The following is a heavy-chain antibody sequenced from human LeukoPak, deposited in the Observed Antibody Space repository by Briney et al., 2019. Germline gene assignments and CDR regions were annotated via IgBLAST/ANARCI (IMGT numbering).Heavy chain of an antibody. CDR1: GGTFISYA. J-gene: IGHJ4*02. D-gene: IGHD5-12*01. Sequence: GASVKVSCKASGGTFISYAISWVRQAPGQGLEWMGRIIPILGIANYAQKFQGRVTITADKSTSTAYMELSSLRSEDTAVYCCARVGGGYGYWGQGTLVTVSS. CDR3: ARVGGGYGY. V-gene: IGHV1-69*04. CDR2: IIPILGIA.